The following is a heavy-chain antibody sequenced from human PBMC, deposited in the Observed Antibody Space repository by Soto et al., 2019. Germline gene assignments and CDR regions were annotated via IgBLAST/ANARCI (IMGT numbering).Heavy chain of an antibody. Sequence: EVQLVESGGGLVQPGGSLRLSCAASGFTFSSYWMTWVRQAPGKGLEWVANIKPDGNEKYYVDSVKGRFTISRDNAENSLYLQMNSLRAEDTAVYYCARTVPTISGDVLKYWGQGTLVTVSS. CDR3: ARTVPTISGDVLKY. CDR1: GFTFSSYW. V-gene: IGHV3-7*01. CDR2: IKPDGNEK. D-gene: IGHD5-12*01. J-gene: IGHJ4*02.